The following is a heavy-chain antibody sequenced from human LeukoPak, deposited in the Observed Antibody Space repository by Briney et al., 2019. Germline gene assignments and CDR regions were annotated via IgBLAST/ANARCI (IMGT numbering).Heavy chain of an antibody. CDR1: GGSISSGGYY. V-gene: IGHV4-30-2*01. CDR2: IYHSGST. Sequence: SETLSLTCTVSGGSISSGGYYWSWIRQPPGKGLEWIGYIYHSGSTYYNPSLKSRVTISVDRSKNQFSLKLSSVTAADTAVYYCASWIVGAEFDYWGQGTLVTVSS. CDR3: ASWIVGAEFDY. D-gene: IGHD1-26*01. J-gene: IGHJ4*02.